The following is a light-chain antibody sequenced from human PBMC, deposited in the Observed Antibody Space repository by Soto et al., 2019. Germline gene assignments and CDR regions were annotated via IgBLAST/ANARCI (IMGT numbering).Light chain of an antibody. J-gene: IGKJ5*01. CDR3: QQDNSYPIT. V-gene: IGKV1-5*01. Sequence: DIQLTQSPSTLSASVGDRVTISCRSSQSISSWLAWYQQNPGKAPMLLIYDASSLESGVPSLFSGSGSGKEFPLTSSILQRDDVASYYCQQDNSYPITFGQGTRLEIK. CDR1: QSISSW. CDR2: DAS.